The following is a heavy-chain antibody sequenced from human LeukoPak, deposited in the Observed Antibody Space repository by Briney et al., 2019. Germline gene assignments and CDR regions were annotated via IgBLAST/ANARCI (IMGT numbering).Heavy chain of an antibody. Sequence: SETLSLTFTVSGASISSYYWSWIRQPPGKGLEWIGYLHYSGITNYNSSLKSRVTISPDTSKNQMSLKLSSVTAADTAVYYCARAGGQWTGIDFWGQGTLVTVSS. J-gene: IGHJ4*02. CDR2: LHYSGIT. D-gene: IGHD6-19*01. V-gene: IGHV4-59*01. CDR1: GASISSYY. CDR3: ARAGGQWTGIDF.